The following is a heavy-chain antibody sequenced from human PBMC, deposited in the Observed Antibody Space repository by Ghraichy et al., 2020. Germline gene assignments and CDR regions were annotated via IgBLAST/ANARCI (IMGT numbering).Heavy chain of an antibody. J-gene: IGHJ4*02. V-gene: IGHV3-43*01. D-gene: IGHD3-22*01. CDR3: AKDFGNYDSSGYYDY. CDR1: GFTFDDYT. CDR2: ISWDGGST. Sequence: GGSLRLSCAASGFTFDDYTMHWVRQALGKGLEWVSLISWDGGSTYYADSVKGRFTISRDNSKNSLYLQMNSLRTEDTALYYCAKDFGNYDSSGYYDYWGQGTLVTVSS.